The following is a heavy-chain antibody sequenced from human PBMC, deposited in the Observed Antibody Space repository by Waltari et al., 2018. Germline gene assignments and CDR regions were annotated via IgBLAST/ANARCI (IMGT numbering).Heavy chain of an antibody. Sequence: QVQLVESGGGVVQPGRSLRLSCAASGFTFRRYGMHWVRQAAGKGLEGGAVIWYDGSNKNYGDSVKGRFTISRDNSKNTLYLQMNSLRAEDTAVYYCVVGGSRGGDEGGYWGQGTLVTVSS. CDR2: IWYDGSNK. CDR1: GFTFRRYG. CDR3: VVGGSRGGDEGGY. D-gene: IGHD2-21*02. V-gene: IGHV3-33*01. J-gene: IGHJ4*02.